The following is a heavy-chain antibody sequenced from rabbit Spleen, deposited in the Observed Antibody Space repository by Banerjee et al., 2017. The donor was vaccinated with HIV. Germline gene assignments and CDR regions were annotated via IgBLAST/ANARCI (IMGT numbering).Heavy chain of an antibody. Sequence: QEQLVESGGGLVKPEGSLKLSCTASGFSFSNKAVMCWVRQAPGKGLEWIACINAVTAKPVYATWAKGRFTISRTSSTTVTLQMTSLTAADTATYFCARDLASVIGWNFNLWGPGTLVTVS. V-gene: IGHV1S45*01. CDR1: GFSFSNKAV. J-gene: IGHJ4*01. CDR2: INAVTAKP. D-gene: IGHD1-1*01. CDR3: ARDLASVIGWNFNL.